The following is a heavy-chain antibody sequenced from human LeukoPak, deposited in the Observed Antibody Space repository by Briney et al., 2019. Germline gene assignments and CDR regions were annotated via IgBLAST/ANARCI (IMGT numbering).Heavy chain of an antibody. CDR3: DPRHLDS. Sequence: GGSLRLSCAASGFTFSDPYMTWVRQAPGKGVEWVAYISGSGHDINYSESAKGRFTISRDNAKNSLYLQMSSLRVEDTAVYTRDPRHLDSWGQGTLVTVSS. D-gene: IGHD5-24*01. V-gene: IGHV3-11*04. CDR1: GFTFSDPY. J-gene: IGHJ4*02. CDR2: ISGSGHDI.